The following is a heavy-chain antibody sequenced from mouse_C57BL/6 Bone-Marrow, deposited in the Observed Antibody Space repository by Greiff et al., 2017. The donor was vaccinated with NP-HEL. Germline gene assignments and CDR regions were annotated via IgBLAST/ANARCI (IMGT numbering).Heavy chain of an antibody. J-gene: IGHJ3*01. D-gene: IGHD1-2*01. CDR1: GYSITSGYY. V-gene: IGHV3-6*01. CDR3: ARQNYGPSGAY. Sequence: EVKLQESGPGLVKPSQSLSLTCSVTGYSITSGYYWNWIRQFPGNKLEWMGFISYDGSNNYNPSLQNRISITRDTSKNQFFLKLNSVTTEDTATYYCARQNYGPSGAYWGQGTLVTVAA. CDR2: ISYDGSN.